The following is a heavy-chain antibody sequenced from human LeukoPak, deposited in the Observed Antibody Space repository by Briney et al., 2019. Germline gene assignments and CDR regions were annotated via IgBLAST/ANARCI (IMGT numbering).Heavy chain of an antibody. CDR1: GYSISSNYY. CDR3: ARGISTSGIDF. V-gene: IGHV4-38-2*01. J-gene: IGHJ4*02. Sequence: PSETMSLTCAVSGYSISSNYYWGWIRQPPGKSLEWIGSIYHSGSTYYNPSLKSRATISVDTSKNHFSLKLSSVTAADTAVYYRARGISTSGIDFWGLGTLVTVST. D-gene: IGHD2-8*01. CDR2: IYHSGST.